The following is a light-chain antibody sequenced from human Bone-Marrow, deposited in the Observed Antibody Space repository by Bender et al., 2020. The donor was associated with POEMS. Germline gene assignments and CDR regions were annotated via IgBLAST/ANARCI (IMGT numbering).Light chain of an antibody. V-gene: IGLV3-1*01. CDR1: KLGDKY. Sequence: SYELTQPPSVSVSPGQTASITCSGDKLGDKYACWYQQKPGQSPVLVIYQDSKRPSGVPDRFSGSKSGNTASLTVSGLQAEDEADYYCSSYAGSSNLVFGGGTKLTVL. CDR3: SSYAGSSNLV. CDR2: QDS. J-gene: IGLJ3*02.